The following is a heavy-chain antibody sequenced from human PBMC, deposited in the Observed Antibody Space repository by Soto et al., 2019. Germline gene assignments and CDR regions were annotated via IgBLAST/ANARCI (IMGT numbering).Heavy chain of an antibody. CDR3: ARHMGFDDP. J-gene: IGHJ5*02. CDR2: IYYSWST. D-gene: IGHD3-10*01. CDR1: GGSISSYY. Sequence: QVQLQESGPGLVKPSETLSLTCTVYGGSISSYYWSWIRQPPGKGLEWIGYIYYSWSTNYNPSLKSRVTISVDTSKNQCSLKLSSVTAADTAAYYCARHMGFDDPWGQGTLVTVSS. V-gene: IGHV4-59*08.